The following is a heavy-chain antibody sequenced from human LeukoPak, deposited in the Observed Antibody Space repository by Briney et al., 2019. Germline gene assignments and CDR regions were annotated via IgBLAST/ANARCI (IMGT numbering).Heavy chain of an antibody. D-gene: IGHD3-16*01. J-gene: IGHJ5*02. Sequence: SQTLSLTCAVSGGSISSGGYSWSWIRQPPGKGLAWIGYIYHSGSTYYNPSLKSRVTISVDRSKNQFSLKLSSVTAADTAVYYCARGGWGSPNWFDPWGQGTLVTVSS. CDR2: IYHSGST. CDR3: ARGGWGSPNWFDP. CDR1: GGSISSGGYS. V-gene: IGHV4-30-2*01.